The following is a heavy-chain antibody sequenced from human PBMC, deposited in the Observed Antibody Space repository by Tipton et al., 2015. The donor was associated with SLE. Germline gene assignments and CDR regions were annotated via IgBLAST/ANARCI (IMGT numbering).Heavy chain of an antibody. V-gene: IGHV4-34*01. CDR3: ARDPVAGTG. J-gene: IGHJ4*01. D-gene: IGHD6-19*01. CDR1: GGSFSGYY. Sequence: TLSLTCAVYGGSFSGYYWSWIRQPPGKGLEWIGEINHSGSTNYNPSLKSRVTISVDTSKNQFSLKLSSVTAADTAVYYCARDPVAGTGWGHGTLVTVSS. CDR2: INHSGST.